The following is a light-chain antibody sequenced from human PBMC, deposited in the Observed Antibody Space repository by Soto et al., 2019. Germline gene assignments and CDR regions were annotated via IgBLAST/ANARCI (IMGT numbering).Light chain of an antibody. Sequence: QSVLTQPPSASGTPGQRVTISCSGSSSNIGSNAVSWYQHFPGTAPKVLIYSDDQRPSGVPDRFSGSKAGTSASLTISGLRSEDDAYYYCASGGAAAEDSLSSPFYVFGTGTKLTVL. CDR2: SDD. CDR3: ASGGAAAEDSLSSPFYV. J-gene: IGLJ1*01. CDR1: SSNIGSNA. V-gene: IGLV1-44*01.